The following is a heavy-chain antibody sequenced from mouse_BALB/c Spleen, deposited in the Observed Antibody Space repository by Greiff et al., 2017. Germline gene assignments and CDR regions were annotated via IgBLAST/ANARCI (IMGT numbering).Heavy chain of an antibody. Sequence: EVQLQQSGPSLVKPSQTLSLTCSVTGYSITSGYWNWIRKFPGNKLEYMGYISYSGSTYYNPSLKSRISITRDTSKNQYYLQLNSVTTEDTATYYCARYRGSSHWYFDVWGAGTTVTVSS. CDR1: GYSITSGY. D-gene: IGHD1-1*01. CDR2: ISYSGST. V-gene: IGHV3-8*02. J-gene: IGHJ1*01. CDR3: ARYRGSSHWYFDV.